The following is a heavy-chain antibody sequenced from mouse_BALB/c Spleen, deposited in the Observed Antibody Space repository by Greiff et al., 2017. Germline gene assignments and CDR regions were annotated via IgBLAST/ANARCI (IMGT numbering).Heavy chain of an antibody. CDR1: GYTFTSYY. CDR3: TRDWGRRSRYFDV. CDR2: INPSNGGT. J-gene: IGHJ1*01. D-gene: IGHD1-1*01. Sequence: QVQLQQPGAELVKPGASVKLSCKASGYTFTSYYMYWVKQRPGQGLEWIGGINPSNGGTNFNEKFKSKATLTVDKSSSTAYMQLSSLTSEDSAVYYCTRDWGRRSRYFDVWGAGTTVTVSS. V-gene: IGHV1S81*02.